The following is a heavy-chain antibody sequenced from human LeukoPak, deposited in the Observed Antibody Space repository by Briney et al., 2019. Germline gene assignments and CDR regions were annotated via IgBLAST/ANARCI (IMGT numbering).Heavy chain of an antibody. CDR3: ARGSRYSYGALTGWFDP. J-gene: IGHJ5*02. CDR2: IYYSGST. CDR1: GGSISSYY. D-gene: IGHD5-18*01. V-gene: IGHV4-59*01. Sequence: SETLSLTCTVSGGSISSYYWSWVRQPPGKGLEWDGYIYYSGSTNYNPSLTSRVPISVDTPNNQFSLKLNSVTAADTAMYYCARGSRYSYGALTGWFDPWGQGTLVTVSA.